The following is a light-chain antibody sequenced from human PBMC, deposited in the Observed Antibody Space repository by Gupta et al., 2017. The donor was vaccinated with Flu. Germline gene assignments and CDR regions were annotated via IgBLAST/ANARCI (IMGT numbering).Light chain of an antibody. Sequence: QSALTQIHSASGSPGQSVTISCFGTNNDVGGYNYVSWYQQHPGKAPRLIISAVTQRPSGVPYRFAGSNSSNTAFLTVSGLQTEDEADYCCSSYAGSNTLHVFGTGTKVTVL. CDR2: AVT. CDR1: NNDVGGYNY. V-gene: IGLV2-8*01. CDR3: SSYAGSNTLHV. J-gene: IGLJ1*01.